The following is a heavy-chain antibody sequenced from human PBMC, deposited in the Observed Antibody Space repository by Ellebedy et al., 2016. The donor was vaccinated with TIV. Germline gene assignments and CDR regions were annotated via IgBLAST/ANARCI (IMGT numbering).Heavy chain of an antibody. D-gene: IGHD4-23*01. J-gene: IGHJ4*02. V-gene: IGHV4-38-2*02. CDR2: IYHSGRT. CDR3: ARDGAGRWDY. Sequence: MPSETLSLTCTVSGNSISSGYFWGWIRQPPGKGLEWIGSIYHSGRTYYNPSLKSRVSISVDTSKSQLSLRLSSVTAADTAVYYCARDGAGRWDYWGQGTLVTVSS. CDR1: GNSISSGYF.